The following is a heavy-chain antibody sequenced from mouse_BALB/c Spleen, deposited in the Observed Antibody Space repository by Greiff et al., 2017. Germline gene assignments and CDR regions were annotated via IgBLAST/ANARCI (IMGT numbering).Heavy chain of an antibody. CDR1: GYTFSSYW. CDR2: ILPGSGST. D-gene: IGHD2-14*01. V-gene: IGHV1-9*01. Sequence: VKLQESGAELMKPGASVKISCKATGYTFSSYWIEWVKQRPGHGLEWIGEILPGSGSTNYNEKFKGKATFTADTSSNTAYMQLSSLTSEDSAVYYCARRGYEGYAMDYWGQGTSVTVSS. CDR3: ARRGYEGYAMDY. J-gene: IGHJ4*01.